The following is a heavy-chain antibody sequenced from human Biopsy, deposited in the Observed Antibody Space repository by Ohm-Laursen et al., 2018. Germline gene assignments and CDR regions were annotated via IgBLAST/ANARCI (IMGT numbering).Heavy chain of an antibody. J-gene: IGHJ6*02. CDR3: ARVPLPGIGAAYQGRFLYGMDV. CDR2: ITQSGST. Sequence: GTLSLACAVYGGSFNGYFWSWIRQPPEKGLEWIGDITQSGSTNYSPSLKSRFTISVDTAKKQFSLSLRSVTAADTAVYYCARVPLPGIGAAYQGRFLYGMDVWGQGTTVSVSS. D-gene: IGHD6-13*01. CDR1: GGSFNGYF. V-gene: IGHV4-34*01.